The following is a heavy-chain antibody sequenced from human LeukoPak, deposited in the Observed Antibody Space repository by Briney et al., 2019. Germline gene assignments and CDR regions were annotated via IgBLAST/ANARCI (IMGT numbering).Heavy chain of an antibody. CDR3: ARDPDRSGWSTFEY. CDR1: GFTFSSYA. Sequence: PGGSLRLSCAASGFTFSSYAMHWVRQAPGKGLEWVAVISYDGSNKYYADSVKGRFTISRDNSKNTLYLQMNSLRAEDTAVYYCARDPDRSGWSTFEYWGQGTLVTVSS. CDR2: ISYDGSNK. V-gene: IGHV3-30-3*01. J-gene: IGHJ4*02. D-gene: IGHD6-19*01.